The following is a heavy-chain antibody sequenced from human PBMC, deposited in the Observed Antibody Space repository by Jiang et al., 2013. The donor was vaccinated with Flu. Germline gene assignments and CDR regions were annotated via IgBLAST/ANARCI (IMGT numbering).Heavy chain of an antibody. CDR1: GFTFSSYA. Sequence: VQLVESGGGLVQPGGSLRLSCAASGFTFSSYAMSWVRQAPGKGLEWVSAISGSGGSTYYADSVKGRFTISRDNSKNTLYLQMNSLRAEDTAVYYCALDSSGYSLPLGYFQHWGQGTLVTVSS. J-gene: IGHJ1*01. D-gene: IGHD3-22*01. CDR3: ALDSSGYSLPLGYFQH. V-gene: IGHV3-23*04. CDR2: ISGSGGST.